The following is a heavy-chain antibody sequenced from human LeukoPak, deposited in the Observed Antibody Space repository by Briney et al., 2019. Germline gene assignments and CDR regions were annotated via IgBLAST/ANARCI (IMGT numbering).Heavy chain of an antibody. Sequence: GGSLRLSCAASGFTFSSYAMSWVRQAPGKGLEWVSAISGSGGSTYYADSVKGRFTISRDNAKNSLYLQMNSLRAEDTAVYYCAREVLWFGEPTDAFDIWGQGTMVTVSS. D-gene: IGHD3-10*01. CDR3: AREVLWFGEPTDAFDI. J-gene: IGHJ3*02. CDR1: GFTFSSYA. CDR2: ISGSGGST. V-gene: IGHV3-23*01.